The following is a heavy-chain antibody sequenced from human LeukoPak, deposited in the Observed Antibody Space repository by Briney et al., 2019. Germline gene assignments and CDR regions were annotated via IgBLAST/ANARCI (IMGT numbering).Heavy chain of an antibody. CDR2: INPNSGGT. J-gene: IGHJ4*02. CDR3: ARGIRVGATIPMNY. CDR1: GYTFTSYY. V-gene: IGHV1-2*02. Sequence: ASVKVSCKASGYTFTSYYMHWVRQAPGQGLEWMGWINPNSGGTNYAQKFQGRVTMTRDTSISTAYMELSRLRSDDTAVYYCARGIRVGATIPMNYWGQGTLVTVSS. D-gene: IGHD1-26*01.